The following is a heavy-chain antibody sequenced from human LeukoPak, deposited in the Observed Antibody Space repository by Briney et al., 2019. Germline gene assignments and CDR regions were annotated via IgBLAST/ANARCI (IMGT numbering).Heavy chain of an antibody. CDR3: ARRSRMTTIDAFDI. Sequence: SETPSLTCTVSGGSISSYYWSWIRQPPGKGLEWIGYIYYSGSTNYNPSLKSRVTISVDTSKNQFFLKLSSVTAADTAVYYCARRSRMTTIDAFDIWGQGTMVTVSS. CDR1: GGSISSYY. J-gene: IGHJ3*02. CDR2: IYYSGST. D-gene: IGHD5-24*01. V-gene: IGHV4-59*08.